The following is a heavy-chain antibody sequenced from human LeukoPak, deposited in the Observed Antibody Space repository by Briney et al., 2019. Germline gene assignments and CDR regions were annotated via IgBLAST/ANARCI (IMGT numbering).Heavy chain of an antibody. Sequence: GESLKISCKGSGYSFTSYWISWVRQMPGKGLEWMGRIDPSDSYTNYSPSFQGHVTISADKSIGTAYLQWSSLKASDTAMYYCARHLTYYDILTGYYHDYWGQGTLVTVSS. CDR3: ARHLTYYDILTGYYHDY. V-gene: IGHV5-10-1*01. J-gene: IGHJ4*02. CDR1: GYSFTSYW. CDR2: IDPSDSYT. D-gene: IGHD3-9*01.